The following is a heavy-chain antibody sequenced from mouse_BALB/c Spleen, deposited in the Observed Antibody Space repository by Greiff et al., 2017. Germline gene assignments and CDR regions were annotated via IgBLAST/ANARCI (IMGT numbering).Heavy chain of an antibody. CDR3: ARGGKVAFDY. D-gene: IGHD1-1*02. CDR2: ISSGGST. CDR1: GFTFSSYA. J-gene: IGHJ2*01. V-gene: IGHV5-6-5*01. Sequence: EVQLVESGGGLVKPGGSLKLSCAASGFTFSSYAMSWVRQTPEKRLEWVASISSGGSTYYPDSVKGRFTISRDNARNILYLQMSSLRSEDTAMYYCARGGKVAFDYWGQGTTLTVSS.